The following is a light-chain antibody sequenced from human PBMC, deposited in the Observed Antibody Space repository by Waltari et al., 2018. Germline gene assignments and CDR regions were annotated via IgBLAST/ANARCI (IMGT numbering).Light chain of an antibody. CDR3: QQYNSYLLT. CDR2: KTS. Sequence: DIQMTQSPSTLSASVGDRVTITCRASQSISSWLSWYQQKPGKAPKLLIYKTSSLESGVPSRFSGSGSGTEFTLTISSLQPDDFATYYCQQYNSYLLTFGGGTKVEIK. V-gene: IGKV1-5*03. CDR1: QSISSW. J-gene: IGKJ4*01.